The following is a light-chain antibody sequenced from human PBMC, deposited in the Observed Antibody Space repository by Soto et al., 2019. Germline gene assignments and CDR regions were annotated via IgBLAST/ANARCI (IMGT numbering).Light chain of an antibody. CDR2: AAS. V-gene: IGKV1-27*01. CDR3: QKYNSAPLT. Sequence: DIQMTQSPSSLSASLGDRVTITCRARQGIGVYLPWFQQKPGNAPKLLIYAASTLQSGVPSGFSGSGSGTDFTLTVSSLQPEDVATYYCQKYNSAPLTFGGGTRVEIK. CDR1: QGIGVY. J-gene: IGKJ4*01.